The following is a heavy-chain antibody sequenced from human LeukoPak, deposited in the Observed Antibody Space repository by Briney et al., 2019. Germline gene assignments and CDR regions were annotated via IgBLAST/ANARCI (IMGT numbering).Heavy chain of an antibody. V-gene: IGHV3-7*01. CDR3: ARGGNEVAATPSIGYYYYYMDV. D-gene: IGHD2-15*01. CDR1: GFTFSSYW. Sequence: GGSLRLSCAASGFTFSSYWMSWVRQAPGKGLEWVANIKQDGGEKYYVDSVKGRFTISRDNAKNSLYLQMNSLRAEDTAVYYCARGGNEVAATPSIGYYYYYMDVWGKGTTVTISS. J-gene: IGHJ6*03. CDR2: IKQDGGEK.